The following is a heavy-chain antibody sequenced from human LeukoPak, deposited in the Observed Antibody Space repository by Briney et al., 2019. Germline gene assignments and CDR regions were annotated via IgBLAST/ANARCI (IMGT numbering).Heavy chain of an antibody. CDR1: GFTFSSYS. CDR3: AREDSTVTTTFDY. V-gene: IGHV3-21*01. D-gene: IGHD4-17*01. J-gene: IGHJ4*02. CDR2: ISSSSSYI. Sequence: GGSLRLSCAASGFTFSSYSMNWVRQAPGKGLRWVSSISSSSSYIYYADSVKGRFTISRDNAKNSLYLQMNSLRAEDTAVYYCAREDSTVTTTFDYWGQGTLVTVSS.